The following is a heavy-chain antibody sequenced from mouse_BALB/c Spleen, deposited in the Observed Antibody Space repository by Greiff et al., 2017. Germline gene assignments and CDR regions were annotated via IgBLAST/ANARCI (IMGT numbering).Heavy chain of an antibody. CDR2: ISSGGST. D-gene: IGHD2-4*01. J-gene: IGHJ3*01. CDR1: GFTFSSYA. CDR3: ARGDYDVGFAY. V-gene: IGHV5-6-5*01. Sequence: EVQGVESGGGLVKPGGSLKLSCAASGFTFSSYAMSWVRQTPEKRLEWVASISSGGSTYYPDSVKGRFTISRDNARNILYLQMSSLRSEDTAMYYCARGDYDVGFAYWGQGTLVTVSA.